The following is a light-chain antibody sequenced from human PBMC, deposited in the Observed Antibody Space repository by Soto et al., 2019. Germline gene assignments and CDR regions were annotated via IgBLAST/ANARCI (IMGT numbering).Light chain of an antibody. CDR1: QSVSRY. Sequence: EIVLTQSPATLSLSPGDRATLSCRASQSVSRYLAWFQQKPGQTPRLLIYGASSRATGIPDRFSGSGSGTDFTLTISGLEPEDSAVYYCQQYGNSRGTFGQGTKVDIK. V-gene: IGKV3-20*01. CDR2: GAS. CDR3: QQYGNSRGT. J-gene: IGKJ1*01.